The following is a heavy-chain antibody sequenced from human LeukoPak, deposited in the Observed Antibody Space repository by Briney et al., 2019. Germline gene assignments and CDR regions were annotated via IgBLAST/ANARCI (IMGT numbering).Heavy chain of an antibody. D-gene: IGHD2-8*02. J-gene: IGHJ4*02. CDR1: GFTYANYA. CDR2: ITGTGGRGGI. V-gene: IGHV3-23*01. Sequence: GGSLRLSCVASGFTYANYAMNWVRQAPGKRLEWVASITGTGGRGGIYYADSAKGRFTISRDNSKNTLFLQMSSLRAEGTAVYHCAKGDRGHCTGVKCYPFDYWGQGTVVTVSS. CDR3: AKGDRGHCTGVKCYPFDY.